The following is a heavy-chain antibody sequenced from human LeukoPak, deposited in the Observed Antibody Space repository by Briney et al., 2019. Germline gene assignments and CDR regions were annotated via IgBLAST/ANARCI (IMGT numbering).Heavy chain of an antibody. J-gene: IGHJ4*02. Sequence: SETLSLTCAVYGGSFSGYYWSWIRQPPGKGLEWIGEINHSGSTNYNPSLKSRVTISVDTFKNQFSLKLSSVTAADTAVYYCARVQWQAAGTKGVSFDYWGQGTLVTVSS. CDR3: ARVQWQAAGTKGVSFDY. CDR1: GGSFSGYY. CDR2: INHSGST. V-gene: IGHV4-34*01. D-gene: IGHD6-19*01.